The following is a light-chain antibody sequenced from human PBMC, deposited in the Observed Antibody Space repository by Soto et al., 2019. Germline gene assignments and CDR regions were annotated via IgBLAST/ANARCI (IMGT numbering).Light chain of an antibody. Sequence: QSVLTQPPLVSGAPGQRVTIFCTGSSSNIGAGFDVHWYLQLPGTAPKLLIYGNTNRPSGVPDRFSGSKSGTSASLAITGLQAEDEADYYCQSYDSSLSSHVFGTGTQLTVL. CDR2: GNT. V-gene: IGLV1-40*01. J-gene: IGLJ1*01. CDR3: QSYDSSLSSHV. CDR1: SSNIGAGFD.